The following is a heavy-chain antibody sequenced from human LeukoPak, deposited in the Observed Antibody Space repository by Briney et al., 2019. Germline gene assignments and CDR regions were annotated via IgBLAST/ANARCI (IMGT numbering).Heavy chain of an antibody. CDR1: GGSISSYY. Sequence: SETLSLTCTVSGGSISSYYWSWIRQPPGKGLEWIGYIYYSGSTNYNPSLNSRVTISVDPSKNQFSLKLSSVTAADTAVYYCARHLGYCSGGSCFSGWFDPWGQGTLVTVSS. J-gene: IGHJ5*02. D-gene: IGHD2-15*01. V-gene: IGHV4-59*08. CDR2: IYYSGST. CDR3: ARHLGYCSGGSCFSGWFDP.